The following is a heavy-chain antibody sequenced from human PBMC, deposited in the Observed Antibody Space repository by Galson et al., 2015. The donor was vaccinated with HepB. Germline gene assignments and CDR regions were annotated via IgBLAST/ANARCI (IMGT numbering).Heavy chain of an antibody. CDR1: GYRFISYG. J-gene: IGHJ4*02. CDR2: ISAYNGNT. D-gene: IGHD5-24*01. Sequence: QSGAEVKKPGASVKVSCKASGYRFISYGISWVRQAPGQGLEWMGWISAYNGNTNYAQKFQGRVTMTTDTSTSTAYMELRSLRSDDTAVYYCARDPRMATSGQLYHFDYWGQGTMVTVSS. CDR3: ARDPRMATSGQLYHFDY. V-gene: IGHV1-18*01.